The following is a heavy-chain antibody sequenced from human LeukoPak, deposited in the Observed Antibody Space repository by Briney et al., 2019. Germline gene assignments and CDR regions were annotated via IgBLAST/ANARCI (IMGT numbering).Heavy chain of an antibody. Sequence: GXXLEXIGYIYYSGSTNYNPSLKSRVTISIDTSKNQFSLKLRSVTAADTAVYYCARDRGRVVVTTLYYGMDVWGQGTTVTVSS. J-gene: IGHJ6*02. CDR3: ARDRGRVVVTTLYYGMDV. V-gene: IGHV4-59*01. D-gene: IGHD2-21*02. CDR2: IYYSGST.